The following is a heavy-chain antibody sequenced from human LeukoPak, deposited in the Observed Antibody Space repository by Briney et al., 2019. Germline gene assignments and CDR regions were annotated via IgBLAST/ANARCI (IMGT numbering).Heavy chain of an antibody. CDR2: IKEDGSAK. CDR3: AKNGGPHGMDV. CDR1: GEPSGVTFNRYW. V-gene: IGHV3-7*02. D-gene: IGHD3-10*01. J-gene: IGHJ6*02. Sequence: WGSLRLSCVASGEPSGVTFNRYWMSWVRKAPGEGLEWVANIKEDGSAKNYVDSVKGRFTISRDNAKNSLYLQMNSLRAEDTDVYYCAKNGGPHGMDVWGQGTTITVSS.